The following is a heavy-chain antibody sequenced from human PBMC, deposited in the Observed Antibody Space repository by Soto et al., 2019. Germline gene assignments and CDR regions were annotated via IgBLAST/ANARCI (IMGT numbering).Heavy chain of an antibody. CDR3: AKRSSSATFDY. V-gene: IGHV3-23*01. CDR1: GFTFSSYA. Sequence: EVQLLESGGGLVQPGESLRLSCAASGFTFSSYAMSWVRQAPGKGLEWVSVISGSDDSTYYADSVEGRSTISRYNSKNPLYLQMKRLRAEGTDVYYCAKRSSSATFDYWGQGTLVTVSS. D-gene: IGHD6-13*01. J-gene: IGHJ4*02. CDR2: ISGSDDST.